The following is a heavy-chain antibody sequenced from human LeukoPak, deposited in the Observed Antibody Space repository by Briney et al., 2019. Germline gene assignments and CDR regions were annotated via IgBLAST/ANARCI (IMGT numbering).Heavy chain of an antibody. D-gene: IGHD3-16*02. Sequence: GASVKVSCKASGGTFSSYTINWVRQAPGQGLEWMGGIIPIFGTANYAQKFQGRVTITTDESTSTAYMELSSLRSEDTAVYYCARGADHLTYYDYVWGSYRYTYFDYWGQGTLVTVSS. CDR2: IIPIFGTA. CDR3: ARGADHLTYYDYVWGSYRYTYFDY. V-gene: IGHV1-69*05. CDR1: GGTFSSYT. J-gene: IGHJ4*02.